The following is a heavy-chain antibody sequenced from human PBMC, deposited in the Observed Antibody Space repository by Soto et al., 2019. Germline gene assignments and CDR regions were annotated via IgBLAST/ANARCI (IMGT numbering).Heavy chain of an antibody. CDR1: GFITIKHA. V-gene: IGHV3-23*01. Sequence: PGGSLRLSCAVAGFITIKHALSRVRQAPEKGLEWVAGISDSGADKFYAESVRGRFSISRDGSRNTVYLQMSDLRPDDTAIYYCAKRMGPQDSWAQGTPVTVS. CDR3: AKRMGPQDS. CDR2: ISDSGADK. D-gene: IGHD2-15*01. J-gene: IGHJ4*02.